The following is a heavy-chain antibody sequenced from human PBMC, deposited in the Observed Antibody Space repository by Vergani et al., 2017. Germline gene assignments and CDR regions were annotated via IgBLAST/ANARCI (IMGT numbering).Heavy chain of an antibody. CDR2: IDYSGST. D-gene: IGHD1-26*01. Sequence: QVQLQESGPGLVKPSETLSLTCTVSGGSISSYYWSWIRQPPGKGLEWIGYIDYSGSTNYNPSLKSRVTISVDTSKKQFSLKLSSVTAADTAVYYCAREWAPSQFDAFDIWGQGTMVTVSS. CDR1: GGSISSYY. V-gene: IGHV4-59*01. CDR3: AREWAPSQFDAFDI. J-gene: IGHJ3*02.